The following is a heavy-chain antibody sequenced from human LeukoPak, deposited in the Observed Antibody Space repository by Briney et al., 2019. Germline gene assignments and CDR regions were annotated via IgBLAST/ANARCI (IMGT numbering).Heavy chain of an antibody. J-gene: IGHJ4*02. CDR2: IKQDGSEK. D-gene: IGHD2-2*01. Sequence: GGSLRLSCAASGFTFSSYWMSWVRQAPGKGLEWVANIKQDGSEKYYVDSVKGRFTISRDNAKNSLYLQMNSLRAEDTAVYYCASYCLSTRCQEPHVYWGQGTLVTASS. CDR3: ASYCLSTRCQEPHVY. CDR1: GFTFSSYW. V-gene: IGHV3-7*05.